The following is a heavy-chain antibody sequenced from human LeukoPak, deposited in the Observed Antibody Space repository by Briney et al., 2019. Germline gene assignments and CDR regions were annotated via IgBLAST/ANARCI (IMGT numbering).Heavy chain of an antibody. D-gene: IGHD2-21*02. Sequence: SQTLSLTCTVSGGSISSGGYYWSWIRQHPGKGLEWIGYIYYSGSTYYNPSLKSRVTISVDTSKNQFSLKLSSVTAADTAVYYCARDRLRTYYYYGMDVWGQGTTVTVSS. CDR3: ARDRLRTYYYYGMDV. CDR2: IYYSGST. CDR1: GGSISSGGYY. J-gene: IGHJ6*02. V-gene: IGHV4-31*03.